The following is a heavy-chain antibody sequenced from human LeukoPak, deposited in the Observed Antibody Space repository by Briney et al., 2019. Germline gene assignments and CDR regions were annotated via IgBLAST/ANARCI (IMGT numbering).Heavy chain of an antibody. V-gene: IGHV4-61*02. Sequence: SETLSLTCTVSGDSISSGDYYWIWIRQPAGKGLEWIGRISSSGSTNYNPSLKSRVNISVDTSKNQFSLKLSSVTAADTAVYFCARGPYSYDSSGAFDIWGQGTMVTVSS. D-gene: IGHD3-22*01. CDR3: ARGPYSYDSSGAFDI. CDR1: GDSISSGDYY. J-gene: IGHJ3*02. CDR2: ISSSGST.